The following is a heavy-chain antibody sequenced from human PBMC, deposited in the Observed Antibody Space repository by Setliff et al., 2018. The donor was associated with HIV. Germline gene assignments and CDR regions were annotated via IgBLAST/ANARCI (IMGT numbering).Heavy chain of an antibody. CDR2: INHSGST. Sequence: PSETLSLTCAVYGGSFSGYYWSWIRQPPGKGLEWIGEINHSGSTNYNPSLKSRVTISVDTSKNQFSLKLSSVTAADTAVYYCASNNFWSGCPWGQGTLVTV. D-gene: IGHD3-3*01. CDR3: ASNNFWSGCP. V-gene: IGHV4-34*01. CDR1: GGSFSGYY. J-gene: IGHJ5*02.